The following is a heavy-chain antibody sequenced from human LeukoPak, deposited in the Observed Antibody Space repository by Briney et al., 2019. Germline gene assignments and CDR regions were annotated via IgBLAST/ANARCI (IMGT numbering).Heavy chain of an antibody. CDR3: ARRYCSDGSCYSVDY. D-gene: IGHD2-15*01. V-gene: IGHV3-7*01. Sequence: PGGSLRLSCAASGFTFSSYWMSWVRQAPGKGLEWVANINKDGSEKYYVDSVRGRLTISRDNAKNSLYLQMSSLRAEDTAIYYCARRYCSDGSCYSVDYGGQGILVTVSS. CDR1: GFTFSSYW. J-gene: IGHJ4*02. CDR2: INKDGSEK.